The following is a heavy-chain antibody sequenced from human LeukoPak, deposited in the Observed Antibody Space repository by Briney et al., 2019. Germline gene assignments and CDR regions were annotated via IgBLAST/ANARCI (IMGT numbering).Heavy chain of an antibody. Sequence: ALVKVSFKASGYTFTGYYMHWVRQAPGQGLERMGWINPNSGGTSYAQKFQGRVTMTRDTSVTTAYMELSRLRSDDTAVYYCARYSGYDEPFEYWGQGTLVTVSS. CDR1: GYTFTGYY. CDR2: INPNSGGT. V-gene: IGHV1-2*02. J-gene: IGHJ4*02. D-gene: IGHD5-12*01. CDR3: ARYSGYDEPFEY.